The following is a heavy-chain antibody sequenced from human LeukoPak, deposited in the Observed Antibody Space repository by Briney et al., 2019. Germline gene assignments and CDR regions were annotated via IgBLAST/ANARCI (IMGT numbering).Heavy chain of an antibody. D-gene: IGHD2-21*02. CDR2: INPNSGDT. J-gene: IGHJ3*02. CDR3: ARGAYCGGDCYSGAFDI. V-gene: IGHV1-2*02. Sequence: ASEKVSCKASGYTFTAYYIHWVRQAPRHGLEWMGWINPNSGDTDYSQKFQGRVTMTRDTSISTAYMELSRLRSDDTAVYYCARGAYCGGDCYSGAFDIWGQGTMVTVSS. CDR1: GYTFTAYY.